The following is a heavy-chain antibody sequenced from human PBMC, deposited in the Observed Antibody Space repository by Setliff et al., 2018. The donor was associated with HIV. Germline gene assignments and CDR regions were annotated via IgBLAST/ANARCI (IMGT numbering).Heavy chain of an antibody. Sequence: GGSLRLSCAASGFTFSTSWMHWVRQAPGKGLVWVSVISYDGSRISYADSVKGRFTISRDNAKNSLYLQMNSLRPEDTALYYCARDIFDLRAWSDGFDIWGQGTMVTVPS. CDR2: ISYDGSRI. CDR1: GFTFSTSW. J-gene: IGHJ3*02. V-gene: IGHV3-74*03. D-gene: IGHD6-19*01. CDR3: ARDIFDLRAWSDGFDI.